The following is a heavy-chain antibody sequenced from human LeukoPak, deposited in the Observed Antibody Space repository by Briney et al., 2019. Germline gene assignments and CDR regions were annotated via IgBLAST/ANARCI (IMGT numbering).Heavy chain of an antibody. CDR2: IYYSGST. CDR3: ARDLGDYDFWSGYYAGFDY. J-gene: IGHJ4*02. Sequence: PSQTLSLTCTVSGGSISSGGYYWSWVRQHPGKGLEWIGYIYYSGSTYYNPSLKSRVTISVDTSKNQFSLKLSSVTAADTAVYYCARDLGDYDFWSGYYAGFDYWGQGTLVTVSS. V-gene: IGHV4-31*03. CDR1: GGSISSGGYY. D-gene: IGHD3-3*01.